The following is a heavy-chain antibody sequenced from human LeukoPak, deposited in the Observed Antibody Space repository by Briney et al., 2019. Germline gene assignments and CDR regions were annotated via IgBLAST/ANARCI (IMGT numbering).Heavy chain of an antibody. V-gene: IGHV4-39*01. J-gene: IGHJ4*02. CDR1: GGSISSSSYY. CDR2: IYYSGGT. D-gene: IGHD2-15*01. Sequence: SETLSLTCTVSGGSISSSSYYWGWIRQPPGKGLEWVGSIYYSGGTYYNASLKSRVTISVDTSKNQFSLNLNSVTAADTAVYYCARVSWHGGYFDYWGQGTLVTVSS. CDR3: ARVSWHGGYFDY.